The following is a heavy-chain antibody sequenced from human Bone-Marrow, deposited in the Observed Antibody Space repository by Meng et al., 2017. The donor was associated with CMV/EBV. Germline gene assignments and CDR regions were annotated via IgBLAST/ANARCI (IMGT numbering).Heavy chain of an antibody. CDR3: ARTRIEVEPDGRKIKYYNYGMDV. Sequence: ASVKVSCKASGHTFAGYFIHWVRQAPGQGLEWMGWMNPNSGNTGYAQKFQGRVTLTRVTSISTAYMELSSLTSDDTAVYYCARTRIEVEPDGRKIKYYNYGMDVWGQGTTVTVSS. D-gene: IGHD2-2*01. CDR2: MNPNSGNT. V-gene: IGHV1-8*02. J-gene: IGHJ6*02. CDR1: GHTFAGYF.